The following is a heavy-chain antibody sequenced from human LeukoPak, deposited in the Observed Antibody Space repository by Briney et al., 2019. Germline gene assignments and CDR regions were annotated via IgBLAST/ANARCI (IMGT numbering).Heavy chain of an antibody. CDR3: AKSPSSGYYFDY. J-gene: IGHJ4*02. V-gene: IGHV3-23*01. Sequence: QAGGSLRLSCAASGFTFSSYAMSWVRKAPGKGLEWVSGISGSGGSTYYADSVKGRCTISRENSKNTLYLQMNSLRAEDTAVYYCAKSPSSGYYFDYWGQGTLVTVSS. CDR1: GFTFSSYA. D-gene: IGHD3-22*01. CDR2: ISGSGGST.